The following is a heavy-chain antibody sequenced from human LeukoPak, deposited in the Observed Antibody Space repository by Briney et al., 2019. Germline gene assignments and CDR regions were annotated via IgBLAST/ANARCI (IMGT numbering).Heavy chain of an antibody. CDR1: GGSISSSSYY. J-gene: IGHJ5*02. CDR3: ARQDLLGDCSSRSCPTWRS. V-gene: IGHV4-39*01. D-gene: IGHD2-2*01. Sequence: SETLSLTCTVSGGSISSSSYYWGWIRQPPGKGLEWIGSIYYSGSTYYNPPLKSRVTISVDTSKKQFSLQLSSVTAADTAVYYCARQDLLGDCSSRSCPTWRSWGQGTLVTVSS. CDR2: IYYSGST.